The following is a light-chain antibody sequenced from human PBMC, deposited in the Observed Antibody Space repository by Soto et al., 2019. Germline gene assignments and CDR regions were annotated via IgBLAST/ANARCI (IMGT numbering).Light chain of an antibody. CDR2: GAS. CDR1: QSVSTNF. J-gene: IGKJ1*01. CDR3: QQYGRTSWT. Sequence: EIVLTQSPGTPSLSPGEGATLSCRASQSVSTNFFAWYQQKPGQAPRLLIYGASTRATGIPDRFSGSGSGTDFTLTIGRLEPEDFAVYYCQQYGRTSWTFGQGTKV. V-gene: IGKV3-20*01.